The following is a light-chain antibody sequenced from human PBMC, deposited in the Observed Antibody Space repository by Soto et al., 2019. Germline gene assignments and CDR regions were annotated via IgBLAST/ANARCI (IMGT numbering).Light chain of an antibody. CDR1: QSVTSSY. CDR3: HQYGSSPLT. J-gene: IGKJ4*01. V-gene: IGKV3-20*01. Sequence: EIVLTQSPGTLSLSPGERATLSCRASQSVTSSYLAWYQQKPGQAPRLLIYGASSRATGIPDRFSGSGSVTDFTLTISGLEPQDCAMYYGHQYGSSPLTFGGGTKVEIK. CDR2: GAS.